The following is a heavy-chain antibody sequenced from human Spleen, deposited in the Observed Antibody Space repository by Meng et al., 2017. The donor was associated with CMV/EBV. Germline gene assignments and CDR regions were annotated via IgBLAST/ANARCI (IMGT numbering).Heavy chain of an antibody. CDR3: ASVSGYCGGDCYPFAY. D-gene: IGHD2-21*01. J-gene: IGHJ4*02. Sequence: GESLKISCAASGFTFSSYSMNWVRQAPGKGLEWVSYISSSGSTRYYADSAKGRLTISRDNAKNSLYLQMNSLRAEDTALYYCASVSGYCGGDCYPFAYWGQGTLVTVSS. CDR2: ISSSGSTR. V-gene: IGHV3-48*04. CDR1: GFTFSSYS.